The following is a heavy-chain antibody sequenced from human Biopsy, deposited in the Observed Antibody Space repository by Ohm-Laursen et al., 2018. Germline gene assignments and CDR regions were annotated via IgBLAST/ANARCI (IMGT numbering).Heavy chain of an antibody. Sequence: SLRLSCAASGFTFSRYGMHWVRQAPGTGLEWVAVICSDGNNKYYADSVKGRFTISRDTSRNTLYMQMNSLRAEDTALYYCARDAEEFDSSGPRFDYWGQGTLVTVSS. CDR3: ARDAEEFDSSGPRFDY. CDR1: GFTFSRYG. V-gene: IGHV3-33*01. CDR2: ICSDGNNK. D-gene: IGHD3-22*01. J-gene: IGHJ4*02.